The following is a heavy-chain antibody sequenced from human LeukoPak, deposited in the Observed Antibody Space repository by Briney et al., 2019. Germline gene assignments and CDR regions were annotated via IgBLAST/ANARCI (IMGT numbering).Heavy chain of an antibody. Sequence: GGSLRLSCAASGFTFSSYGMHWVRQAPGKGLEWVAVMSYDGSNKYYADSVKGRFTISRDNSKNTLYLQMNSLRAEDTAVYYCAKPLSIVPDAFDIWGQGTMVTVSS. D-gene: IGHD1-26*01. CDR1: GFTFSSYG. CDR2: MSYDGSNK. V-gene: IGHV3-30*18. CDR3: AKPLSIVPDAFDI. J-gene: IGHJ3*02.